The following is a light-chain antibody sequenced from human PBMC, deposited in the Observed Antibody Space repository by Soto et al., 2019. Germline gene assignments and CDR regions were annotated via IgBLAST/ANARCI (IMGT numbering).Light chain of an antibody. V-gene: IGKV1-5*03. CDR3: QHHDSYSPSWP. J-gene: IGKJ1*01. CDR1: QNINEY. Sequence: DIQMAPSPSTPSAAVGGRVTVNFRCRQNINEYLAWYQQKPGKAPKLLIYMASSLESEVPSRFSGSGSGTEFTLTISSLQPDDSATYYCQHHDSYSPSWPFGQGTKVDIK. CDR2: MAS.